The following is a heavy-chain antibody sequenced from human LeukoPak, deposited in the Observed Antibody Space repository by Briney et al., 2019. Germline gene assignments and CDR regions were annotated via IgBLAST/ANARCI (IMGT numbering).Heavy chain of an antibody. J-gene: IGHJ3*02. CDR3: ATTLLKQWLDAFDI. D-gene: IGHD6-19*01. Sequence: GESLKISCKGSGYTFASYWIGWVRQMPGKGLEWMGIIYPGDSDTRYSPSFQGQVTISADKSISTAYLQWSSLKASDTAMYYCATTLLKQWLDAFDIWGQGTMVTVSS. CDR2: IYPGDSDT. CDR1: GYTFASYW. V-gene: IGHV5-51*01.